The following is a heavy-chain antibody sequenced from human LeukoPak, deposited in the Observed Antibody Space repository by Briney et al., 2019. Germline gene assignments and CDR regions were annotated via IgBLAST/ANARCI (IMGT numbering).Heavy chain of an antibody. J-gene: IGHJ5*02. CDR3: ARDLDDYGDYENWFDP. D-gene: IGHD4-17*01. CDR1: GGSISSYY. V-gene: IGHV4-4*07. CDR2: IYTSGST. Sequence: SETLSLTCAVSGGSISSYYWSWIRQPAGKGLEWIGRIYTSGSTNYNPSLKSRVTISVDKSKNQFSLKLSSVTAADTAVYYCARDLDDYGDYENWFDPWGQGTLVTVSS.